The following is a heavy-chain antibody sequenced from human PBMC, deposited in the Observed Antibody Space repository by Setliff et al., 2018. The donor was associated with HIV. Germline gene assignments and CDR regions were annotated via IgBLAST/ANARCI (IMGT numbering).Heavy chain of an antibody. D-gene: IGHD4-17*01. V-gene: IGHV4-39*07. CDR3: ARVQMAYAAFDV. CDR2: MHHSGST. J-gene: IGHJ3*01. CDR1: GDSITSNSYY. Sequence: SSETLSLTCTVSGDSITSNSYYWGWIRQSPGKGLEWIGTMHHSGSTYYNPSLKSRVAIFIDTSKNQFSLRLSSVTAADTAVYYCARVQMAYAAFDVWGQGTMVTVSS.